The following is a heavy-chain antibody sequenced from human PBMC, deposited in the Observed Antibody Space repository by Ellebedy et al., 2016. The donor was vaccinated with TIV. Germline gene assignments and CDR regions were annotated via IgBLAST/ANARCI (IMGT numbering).Heavy chain of an antibody. J-gene: IGHJ3*02. CDR3: AGPRWGLDCSGGSCYSRADAFDI. CDR2: IYPGDSDT. Sequence: GESLKISCKGSGYSFTSYWIGWVRQMPGKGLEWMGIIYPGDSDTRYSPSFQGQVTISADKSISTAYLQWSSLKASDTAMYYCAGPRWGLDCSGGSCYSRADAFDIWGQGTMVTVSS. CDR1: GYSFTSYW. D-gene: IGHD2-15*01. V-gene: IGHV5-51*01.